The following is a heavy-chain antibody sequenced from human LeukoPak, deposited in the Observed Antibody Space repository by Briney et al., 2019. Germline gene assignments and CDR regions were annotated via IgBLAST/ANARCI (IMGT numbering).Heavy chain of an antibody. V-gene: IGHV1-2*04. CDR3: ARIRSPVSYFDY. Sequence: ASVKVSCKASGYTFTGYYMHWVRQAPGQGLEWIGWINPNSGGTNYAQKFQGWVTMTRDTSISTAYMELSRLRSDDTAVYYCARIRSPVSYFDYWGQGTLVTVSS. J-gene: IGHJ4*02. CDR1: GYTFTGYY. D-gene: IGHD3-10*01. CDR2: INPNSGGT.